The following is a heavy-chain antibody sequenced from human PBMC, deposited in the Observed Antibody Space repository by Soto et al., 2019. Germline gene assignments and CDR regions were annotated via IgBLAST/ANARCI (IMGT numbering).Heavy chain of an antibody. D-gene: IGHD3-22*01. J-gene: IGHJ3*02. CDR3: AREPVTMIVVKGAFDI. V-gene: IGHV4-59*12. CDR2: IYYSGST. Sequence: SETLSLTCTVSGASISSYYGSWIRQPPGKGLEWIGYIYYSGSTNYNPSLKSRVTISVDTSKNQFSLKLSSVTAADTAVYYCAREPVTMIVVKGAFDIWGQGTMVTVS. CDR1: GASISSYY.